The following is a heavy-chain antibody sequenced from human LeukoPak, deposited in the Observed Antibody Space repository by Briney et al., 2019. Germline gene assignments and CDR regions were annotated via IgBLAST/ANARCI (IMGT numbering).Heavy chain of an antibody. D-gene: IGHD3-22*01. J-gene: IGHJ3*02. Sequence: SETLSLTCTVSGGSISSSSYYWGRIRQPPGNWLEWIGSIYDSGRTYYNPSLTSRVTISVDTSKDQFSLILSSVTAADTAVYYCARLDYYDSRKPIDAFDIWGQGTMVTVS. CDR2: IYDSGRT. CDR3: ARLDYYDSRKPIDAFDI. CDR1: GGSISSSSYY. V-gene: IGHV4-39*01.